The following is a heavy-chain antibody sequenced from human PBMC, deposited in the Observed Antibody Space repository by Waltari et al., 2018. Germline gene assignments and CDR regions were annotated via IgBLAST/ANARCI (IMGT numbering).Heavy chain of an antibody. J-gene: IGHJ2*01. V-gene: IGHV3-23*01. Sequence: EGQLLESGGGLVQTGGSLRLSCAASGFRFSIHPMPWVRQAPGKGLEWVSTITADGRSRNYADSVKGRFTISRDNSKNILDLQMNTLRAEDTAVYFCAKADFGNPYWFFDLWGRGTLLTVSS. CDR3: AKADFGNPYWFFDL. CDR2: ITADGRSR. D-gene: IGHD3-10*01. CDR1: GFRFSIHP.